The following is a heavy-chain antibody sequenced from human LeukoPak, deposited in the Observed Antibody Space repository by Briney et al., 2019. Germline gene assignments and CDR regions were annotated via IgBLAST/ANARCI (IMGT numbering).Heavy chain of an antibody. V-gene: IGHV4-59*01. CDR3: ARSFYGYSVDY. D-gene: IGHD4-17*01. J-gene: IGHJ4*02. CDR1: GGSISTYY. CDR2: IYYSGST. Sequence: SETLSLTCTVSGGSISTYYWSWIRQPPGKGLEWIGYIYYSGSTNYSSSLKSRVTISVDTSKNQFSLNLNSVTAADTAVYYCARSFYGYSVDYWGQGTLVTVSS.